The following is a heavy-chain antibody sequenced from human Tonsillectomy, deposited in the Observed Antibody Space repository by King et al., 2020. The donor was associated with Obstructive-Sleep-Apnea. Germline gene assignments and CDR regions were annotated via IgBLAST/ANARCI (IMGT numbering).Heavy chain of an antibody. CDR2: IYYSGST. CDR1: GGSISSYY. J-gene: IGHJ2*01. CDR3: ARGVPVGYWYFDL. D-gene: IGHD2-2*01. V-gene: IGHV4-59*01. Sequence: VQLQESGPGLVKPSETLSLTCTVSGGSISSYYWSWIRQPPGKGLEWIGYIYYSGSTNYNPSLKSRVTISVDTSKNQFYLKLSSVTAADTAVYYCARGVPVGYWYFDLWGRGTLVTVSS.